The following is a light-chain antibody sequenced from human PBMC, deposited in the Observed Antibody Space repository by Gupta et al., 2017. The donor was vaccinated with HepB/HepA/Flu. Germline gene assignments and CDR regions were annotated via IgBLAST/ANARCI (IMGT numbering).Light chain of an antibody. Sequence: QSVLPQPPSSSGTPGQRVSISCSGIDSNIGTNYVYWYQQLPGTAPKLLIQRDDQRPSGVPDRFSGSKSGTSASLAISGLRSEDEADYWCAATDDNLPGPNMVFGGGTKLTVL. V-gene: IGLV1-47*01. CDR3: AATDDNLPGPNMV. J-gene: IGLJ2*01. CDR1: DSNIGTNY. CDR2: RDD.